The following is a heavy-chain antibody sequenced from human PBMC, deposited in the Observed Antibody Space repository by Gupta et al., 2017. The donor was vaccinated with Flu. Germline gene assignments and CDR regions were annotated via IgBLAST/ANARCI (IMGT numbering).Heavy chain of an antibody. Sequence: IGGIIPIFGTANYAQKFQGRVTITADESTSTAYMELSSLRSEDTAVYYCARVSLPYCSSTSCDPRDYYYMDVWGKGTTVTVSS. D-gene: IGHD2-2*01. CDR2: IIPIFGTA. J-gene: IGHJ6*03. CDR3: ARVSLPYCSSTSCDPRDYYYMDV. V-gene: IGHV1-69*01.